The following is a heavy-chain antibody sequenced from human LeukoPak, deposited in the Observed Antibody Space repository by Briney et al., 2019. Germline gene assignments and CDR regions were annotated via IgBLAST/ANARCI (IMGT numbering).Heavy chain of an antibody. CDR3: ARTSTRDGYRYFDF. CDR2: INQDGSEK. J-gene: IGHJ4*02. V-gene: IGHV3-7*01. Sequence: GGSLRLSCAASGFTFSSYGMHWVRQAPGKGLEWVASINQDGSEKYYVDSVKGLFTISRDNAENSMSLQMNSLRAEDTAVYYCARTSTRDGYRYFDFWGQGTLVTVSS. CDR1: GFTFSSYG. D-gene: IGHD5-24*01.